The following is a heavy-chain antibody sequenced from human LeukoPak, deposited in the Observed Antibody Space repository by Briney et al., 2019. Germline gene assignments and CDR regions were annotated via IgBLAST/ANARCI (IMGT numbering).Heavy chain of an antibody. Sequence: KSSETLSLTCTVSGGSISSGSYYWSWIRQPAGKGLEWIGRIYTSGSTNYNPSLKSRVTISVDTSKNQFSLKLSSVTAADTAVYYCARTIAAASLDYWGQGTLVTVSS. CDR1: GGSISSGSYY. J-gene: IGHJ4*02. CDR2: IYTSGST. D-gene: IGHD6-13*01. CDR3: ARTIAAASLDY. V-gene: IGHV4-61*02.